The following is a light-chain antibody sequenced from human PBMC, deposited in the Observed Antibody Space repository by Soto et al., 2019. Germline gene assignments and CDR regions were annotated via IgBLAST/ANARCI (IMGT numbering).Light chain of an antibody. Sequence: EIVMTQSPATLSVSPGERATLSCRASQSVSSNLAWYQQKPGQAPRLLIYGASTRATGIPARFSGSGSGTEFTLIISSLHSEDFAVYYWQQYNNWPRTFGQGTKLEIK. CDR1: QSVSSN. J-gene: IGKJ2*01. V-gene: IGKV3-15*01. CDR2: GAS. CDR3: QQYNNWPRT.